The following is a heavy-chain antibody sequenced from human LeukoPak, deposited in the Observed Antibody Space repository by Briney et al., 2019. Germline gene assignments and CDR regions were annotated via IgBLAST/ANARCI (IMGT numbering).Heavy chain of an antibody. J-gene: IGHJ4*02. CDR2: INPSGGTT. CDR3: ARGEPQRRSGWYGMEGDY. Sequence: GASVKVSSKAPGYTSTTSYMHSVRHTPGQGLEWMAIINPSGGTTSYAQKFQGRVTMTRDTSTSTVYMELSSLRSEDTAVYYCARGEPQRRSGWYGMEGDYWGQGTLVTVSS. CDR1: GYTSTTSY. D-gene: IGHD6-13*01. V-gene: IGHV1-46*01.